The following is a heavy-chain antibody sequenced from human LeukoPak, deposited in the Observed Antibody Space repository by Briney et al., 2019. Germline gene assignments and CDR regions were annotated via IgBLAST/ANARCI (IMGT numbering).Heavy chain of an antibody. V-gene: IGHV1-2*02. D-gene: IGHD3-10*01. Sequence: ESLKISCKGSGYSFTSYWIGWVRQAPGQGLEWMGWINPNSGGTNYAQKFQGRVTMTRDTSISTAYMELSRLRSDDTAVYYCARDHYYGSGSYIGWGQGTLVTVSS. CDR3: ARDHYYGSGSYIG. CDR1: GYSFTSYW. J-gene: IGHJ4*02. CDR2: INPNSGGT.